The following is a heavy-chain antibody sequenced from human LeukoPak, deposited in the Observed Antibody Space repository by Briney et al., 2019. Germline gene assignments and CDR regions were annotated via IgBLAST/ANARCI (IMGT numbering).Heavy chain of an antibody. CDR1: GFTFNNYW. J-gene: IGHJ4*02. CDR2: IKPDGSEK. Sequence: GGSLRLSCATSGFTFNNYWMNWVRQAPGKGLEWVANIKPDGSEKYYVDSVNGRFTISRDNAKNSLYLQMNSLRAEDTAVYYCARDPHRGGDYDYWGQGTLVTVSS. V-gene: IGHV3-7*03. CDR3: ARDPHRGGDYDY. D-gene: IGHD4-17*01.